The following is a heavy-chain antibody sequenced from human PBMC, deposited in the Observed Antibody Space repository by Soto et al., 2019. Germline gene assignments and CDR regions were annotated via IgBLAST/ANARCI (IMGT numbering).Heavy chain of an antibody. Sequence: PGGSLRLSCAASGFSFSVYSMNWVRQAPGKGLEWVSSISSRSSYIYYADSVKGRFSISRDDVTNSLYMQMNSLRAEDTAVYYCARDQYCSGGSCYSDFWGQGTLVTVSS. J-gene: IGHJ4*02. CDR1: GFSFSVYS. V-gene: IGHV3-21*01. D-gene: IGHD2-15*01. CDR2: ISSRSSYI. CDR3: ARDQYCSGGSCYSDF.